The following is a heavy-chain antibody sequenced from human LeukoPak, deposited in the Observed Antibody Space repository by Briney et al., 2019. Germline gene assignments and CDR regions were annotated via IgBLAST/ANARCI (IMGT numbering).Heavy chain of an antibody. Sequence: GGSLRLSCTASGFTFSSYWMHWVRHAPGKGLVWVSRIKSDGSTNYADSVKGRFTISRDNAKNTLSLQMNSLRAEDTGVCYCARAPSEIGGYYPEYFRHWGQGTLVTVSS. CDR1: GFTFSSYW. D-gene: IGHD3-22*01. V-gene: IGHV3-74*01. J-gene: IGHJ1*01. CDR2: IKSDGST. CDR3: ARAPSEIGGYYPEYFRH.